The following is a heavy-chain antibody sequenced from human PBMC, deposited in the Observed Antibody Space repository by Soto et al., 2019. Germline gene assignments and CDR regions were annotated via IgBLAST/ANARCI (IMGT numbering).Heavy chain of an antibody. Sequence: ASVKVSCKASGYTFTSHNIVWVRQATGQGLEWVGWMTPNGVNTASAQKFQGRITMTRDTSISTAYMELSSLKSEDTAVYFCARNYQGLSYWGQGTLVTVSS. J-gene: IGHJ4*02. CDR2: MTPNGVNT. V-gene: IGHV1-8*01. D-gene: IGHD1-7*01. CDR1: GYTFTSHN. CDR3: ARNYQGLSY.